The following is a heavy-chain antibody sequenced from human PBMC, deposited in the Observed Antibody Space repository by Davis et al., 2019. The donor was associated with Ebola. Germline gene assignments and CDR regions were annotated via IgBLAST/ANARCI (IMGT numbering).Heavy chain of an antibody. CDR2: ISGSGGTT. J-gene: IGHJ4*02. V-gene: IGHV3-23*01. Sequence: PGGSLRLSCAASGFTFSSYAVSWVRQAPGKGLEWVSAISGSGGTTYYADSVKGRFTISRDNSKNTLYLQMNSLRAEDTALYYCAKGGYSSSWYYYFDYWGQGTLVTVSS. CDR1: GFTFSSYA. D-gene: IGHD6-13*01. CDR3: AKGGYSSSWYYYFDY.